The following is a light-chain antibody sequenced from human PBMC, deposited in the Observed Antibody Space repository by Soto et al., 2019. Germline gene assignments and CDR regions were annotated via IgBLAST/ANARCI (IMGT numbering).Light chain of an antibody. CDR1: QSVSSW. Sequence: DIQMTQSPCTLSASVGDRVTITCRASQSVSSWFAWYQQKPGKAPKLLIYKASSLESGVPSRFSGSGSGTEFTLTISSLQPDDFATYYCQQYNSFLGTFGQGTKVEIK. CDR2: KAS. V-gene: IGKV1-5*03. CDR3: QQYNSFLGT. J-gene: IGKJ1*01.